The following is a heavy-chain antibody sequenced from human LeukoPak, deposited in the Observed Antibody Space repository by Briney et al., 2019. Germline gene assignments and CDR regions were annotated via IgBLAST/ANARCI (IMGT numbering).Heavy chain of an antibody. CDR3: ASGLQYSSSWFDFDY. J-gene: IGHJ4*02. D-gene: IGHD6-13*01. CDR1: GFTFSSYA. V-gene: IGHV3-30-3*01. Sequence: GSLRLSCAASGFTFSSYAMHWVCQAPGKGLEWVAVISYDGSNKYYADSVKGRFTISRDNSKNTLYLQMNSLRAEDTAVYYCASGLQYSSSWFDFDYWGQGTLVTVSS. CDR2: ISYDGSNK.